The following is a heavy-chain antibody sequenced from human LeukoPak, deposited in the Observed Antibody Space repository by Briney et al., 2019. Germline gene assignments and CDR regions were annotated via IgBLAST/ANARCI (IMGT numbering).Heavy chain of an antibody. J-gene: IGHJ3*02. Sequence: GGSLRLSCAASGFTFITAWMTWVRQAPGKGLEWVGRIKSKASGGTTDYAAPVKGRFTISRDNAKNSLYLQMNSLRAEDTAVYYCARESYYTFHIWGQGTMVTVSS. CDR2: IKSKASGGTT. CDR3: ARESYYTFHI. D-gene: IGHD1-26*01. CDR1: GFTFITAW. V-gene: IGHV3-15*01.